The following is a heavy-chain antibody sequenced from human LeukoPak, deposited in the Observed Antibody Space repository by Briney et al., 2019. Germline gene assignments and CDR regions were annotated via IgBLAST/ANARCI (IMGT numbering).Heavy chain of an antibody. CDR1: GFTFSTHG. D-gene: IGHD2-2*01. CDR3: ARNSPAANDAFDI. CDR2: IRYDGINK. J-gene: IGHJ3*02. Sequence: GGSLRLSCAASGFTFSTHGMHWVRQAPGKGLEWVAFIRYDGINKYYADSVKGRFTISRDNAKNSLYLQMNSLRAEDTAVYYCARNSPAANDAFDIWGQGTMVTVSS. V-gene: IGHV3-30*02.